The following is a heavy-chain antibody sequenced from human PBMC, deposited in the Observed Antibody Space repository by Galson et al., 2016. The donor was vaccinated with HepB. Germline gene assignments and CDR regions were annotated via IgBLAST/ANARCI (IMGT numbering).Heavy chain of an antibody. CDR1: GGSVKTSVYY. CDR2: LSYTGNT. CDR3: ARGSPYYDSGTYSYYFDY. D-gene: IGHD3-10*01. J-gene: IGHJ4*02. V-gene: IGHV4-39*07. Sequence: ETLSLTCTVSGGSVKTSVYYWGWFRQSPGKGPVWVATLSYTGNTCSNSSLKSRVTLSVDTSKNQFSPKLSSVTAADTAVFYCARGSPYYDSGTYSYYFDYWGQGALVTVSS.